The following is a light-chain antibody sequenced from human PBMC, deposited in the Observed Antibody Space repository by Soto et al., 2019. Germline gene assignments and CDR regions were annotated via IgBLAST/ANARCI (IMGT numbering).Light chain of an antibody. J-gene: IGKJ1*01. Sequence: EIVLTQSPATLSLSPGERATLSCWASQSVSNSLAWFQQRRGQAPRLLIYGASNRATGIPARFSGTGSGTDFTLTISSLEPEDFAVYYCQQRAKWPRTFGQGTKVVIK. CDR3: QQRAKWPRT. V-gene: IGKV3-11*01. CDR1: QSVSNS. CDR2: GAS.